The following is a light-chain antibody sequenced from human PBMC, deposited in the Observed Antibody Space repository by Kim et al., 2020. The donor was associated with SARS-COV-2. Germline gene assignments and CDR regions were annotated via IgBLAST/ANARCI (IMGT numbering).Light chain of an antibody. CDR2: DAS. CDR1: QDINNY. Sequence: LSASVGDSVSITCQASQDINNYVNWYQQKPGKAPKLLIYDASNFETGVPSRFSGSGYGTDFTFTINSLQPEDIATYYCQQYDALYTFGQGTKLEIK. V-gene: IGKV1-33*01. CDR3: QQYDALYT. J-gene: IGKJ2*01.